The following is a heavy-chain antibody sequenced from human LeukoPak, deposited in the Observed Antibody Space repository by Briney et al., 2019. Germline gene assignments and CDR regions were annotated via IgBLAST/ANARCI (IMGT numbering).Heavy chain of an antibody. J-gene: IGHJ5*02. CDR3: AHRGDITMVRGVSPIRGWFDP. CDR2: IYWNDDK. Sequence: SGPTLVNPTQTLTLTCTFSGFSLSTSGVGVGWIRQPPGKALEWLAVIYWNDDKRYSPVLKSRLTITKDTSKNQVVLTMTNMDPVDTATYYCAHRGDITMVRGVSPIRGWFDPWGQGTLVTVSS. D-gene: IGHD3-10*01. CDR1: GFSLSTSGVG. V-gene: IGHV2-5*01.